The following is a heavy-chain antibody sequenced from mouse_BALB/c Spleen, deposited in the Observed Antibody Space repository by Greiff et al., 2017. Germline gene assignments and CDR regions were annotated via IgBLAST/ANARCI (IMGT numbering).Heavy chain of an antibody. CDR3: ARTGRGYAMDY. CDR1: GFTFSSYA. D-gene: IGHD4-1*01. Sequence: EVQVVESGGGLVKPGGSLKLSCAASGFTFSSYAMSWVRQSPEKRLEWVAEISSGGSYTYYPDTVTGRFTISRDNAKNTLYLEMSSLRSEDTAMYYCARTGRGYAMDYWGQGTSVTVSS. J-gene: IGHJ4*01. CDR2: ISSGGSYT. V-gene: IGHV5-9-4*01.